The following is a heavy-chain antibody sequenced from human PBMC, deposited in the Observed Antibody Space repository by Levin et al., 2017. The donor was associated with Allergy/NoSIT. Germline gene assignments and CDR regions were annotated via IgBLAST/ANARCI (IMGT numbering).Heavy chain of an antibody. CDR2: ISGNGANT. D-gene: IGHD6-19*01. J-gene: IGHJ4*02. CDR1: GFTFNIYA. Sequence: QSSETLSLTCAASGFTFNIYAMTWVRQAPGKGLEWVSSISGNGANTYYADSVKGRFTISRDNSKNTLYLQMNSLGAEDTAVYYCAKDDGGWFASDYWGQGTLVTVSS. CDR3: AKDDGGWFASDY. V-gene: IGHV3-23*01.